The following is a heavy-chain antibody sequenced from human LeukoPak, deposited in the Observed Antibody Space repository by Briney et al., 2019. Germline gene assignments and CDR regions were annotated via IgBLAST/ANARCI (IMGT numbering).Heavy chain of an antibody. V-gene: IGHV1-2*02. J-gene: IGHJ4*02. CDR1: GYTFTVYY. D-gene: IGHD5-24*01. CDR3: ARVPRRWLQFAQFDY. Sequence: ASVGVSCTASGYTFTVYYMHWVRQAPGQGVEWMGWINPNSGGTNYAQKFQGRVTMTRDTSISTAYMELSRLRSDDTAVYYCARVPRRWLQFAQFDYWGQGTLVTVSS. CDR2: INPNSGGT.